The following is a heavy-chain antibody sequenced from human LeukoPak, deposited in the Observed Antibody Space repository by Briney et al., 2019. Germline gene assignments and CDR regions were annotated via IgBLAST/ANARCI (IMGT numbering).Heavy chain of an antibody. J-gene: IGHJ4*02. CDR1: GYTFTGYY. V-gene: IGHV1-2*02. CDR3: AMSHSLGGSQQLPALDC. D-gene: IGHD6-13*01. Sequence: ASVKVSCKASGYTFTGYYLHWVRQAPGQGLEWMGWINPNSGGTYYSQKFQGRVTMTRDTSISTAYMEVSRLRSDDTAVYYCAMSHSLGGSQQLPALDCWGQGTLVTVSS. CDR2: INPNSGGT.